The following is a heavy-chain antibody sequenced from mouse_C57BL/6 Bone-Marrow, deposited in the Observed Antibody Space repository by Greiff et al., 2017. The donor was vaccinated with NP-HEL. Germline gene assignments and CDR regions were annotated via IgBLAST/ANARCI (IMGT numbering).Heavy chain of an antibody. D-gene: IGHD1-1*01. J-gene: IGHJ3*01. V-gene: IGHV1-82*01. CDR1: GYAFSSSW. CDR3: ARYYYGTWFAY. Sequence: QVQLKQSGPELVKPGTSVKISCKASGYAFSSSWMNWVKQRPGKGLEWIGRIYPGDGDTNYNGKFKGKATLTADKSSSTAYMQLSSLTSEDSAVYFCARYYYGTWFAYWGQGTLVTVSA. CDR2: IYPGDGDT.